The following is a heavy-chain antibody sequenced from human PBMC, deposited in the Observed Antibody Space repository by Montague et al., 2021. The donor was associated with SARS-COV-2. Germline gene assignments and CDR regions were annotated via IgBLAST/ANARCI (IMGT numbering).Heavy chain of an antibody. CDR1: GYTFSNYW. V-gene: IGHV5-51*01. J-gene: IGHJ4*02. CDR2: IYPGDSAT. Sequence: QSGAEVKKPGESLKISCKGSGYTFSNYWIAWVRQTPGKGLEWMGSIYPGDSATKHSPSFQGQVTMLADKSINTAYPQWSSLKASDTAMYYCARANGYYFDYWGQGTLVTVSS. CDR3: ARANGYYFDY. D-gene: IGHD2-8*01.